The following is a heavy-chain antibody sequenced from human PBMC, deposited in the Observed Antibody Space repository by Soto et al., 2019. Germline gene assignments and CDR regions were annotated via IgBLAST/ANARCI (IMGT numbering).Heavy chain of an antibody. CDR3: VGDRDTTTPMVHGNY. CDR2: ISGSGGST. Sequence: GGSLRLSCAASGFTFSSYAMSWVRQAPGKGLEWVSAISGSGGSTYYADSVKGRFTISRDNSKNTLYLQMNSLRDEDTATYHCVGDRDTTTPMVHGNYWGQAPLVTVSS. V-gene: IGHV3-23*01. J-gene: IGHJ4*02. D-gene: IGHD5-18*01. CDR1: GFTFSSYA.